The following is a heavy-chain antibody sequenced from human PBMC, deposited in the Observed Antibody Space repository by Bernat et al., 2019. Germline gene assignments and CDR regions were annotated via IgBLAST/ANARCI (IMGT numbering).Heavy chain of an antibody. V-gene: IGHV3-23*01. Sequence: EVQLLESGGGLVQPGGSLRLSCAASGFTFSNYAMSWVRQAPGKGLEWVSGISASGGNTYYAEYVKGRFTISRGNSKNPLDLQKNNLRAEETAVYYCAKDVSGYSYGYGYYYYYMDVWAKGTTVTVSS. J-gene: IGHJ6*03. CDR2: ISASGGNT. CDR1: GFTFSNYA. CDR3: AKDVSGYSYGYGYYYYYMDV. D-gene: IGHD5-18*01.